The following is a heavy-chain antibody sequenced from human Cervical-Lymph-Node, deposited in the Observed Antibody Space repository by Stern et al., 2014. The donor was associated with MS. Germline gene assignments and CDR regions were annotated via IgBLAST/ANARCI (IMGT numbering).Heavy chain of an antibody. Sequence: VQLVESGAEVKKPGSSVKVSCKASGGTFSSYAISWVRQAPGQGLEWVGGLIPILDTANYAQKFQGRVTITADASTSTAYMVLSSLRSEDTAVYYCARASYDSSGWAFDVWGQGTMVTVSS. D-gene: IGHD3-22*01. J-gene: IGHJ3*01. CDR2: LIPILDTA. V-gene: IGHV1-69*01. CDR3: ARASYDSSGWAFDV. CDR1: GGTFSSYA.